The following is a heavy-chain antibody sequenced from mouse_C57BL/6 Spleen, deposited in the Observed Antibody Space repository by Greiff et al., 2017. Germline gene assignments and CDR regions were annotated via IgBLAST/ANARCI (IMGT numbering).Heavy chain of an antibody. CDR1: GYTFTSYW. CDR3: ARDGAITTEWYFDV. V-gene: IGHV1-52*01. J-gene: IGHJ1*03. Sequence: VQLQQPGAELVRPGSSVKLSCKASGYTFTSYWMHWVKQRPKQGLEWIGNIDPSDSETNYNQKFKDKATLTVDKSSSTAYMQLSSLTSEDSAVFYCARDGAITTEWYFDVWGTGTTVTVSS. CDR2: IDPSDSET. D-gene: IGHD1-1*01.